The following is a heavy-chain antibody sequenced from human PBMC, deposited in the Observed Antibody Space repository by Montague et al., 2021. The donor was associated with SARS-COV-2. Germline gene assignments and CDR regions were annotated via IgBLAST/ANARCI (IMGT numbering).Heavy chain of an antibody. CDR2: IYYSGST. J-gene: IGHJ4*02. D-gene: IGHD3-10*01. Sequence: SETLSLTCTVSGGSIDSSNYYWGWIRQPPGKGLEWIARIYYSGSTYYNPSLKSRVSISVDTSKNQFSLRLTSVTAADTAVYYCARHPGAGRGVIRRIPFFFDYWGQGNLVTVSP. CDR3: ARHPGAGRGVIRRIPFFFDY. CDR1: GGSIDSSNYY. V-gene: IGHV4-39*01.